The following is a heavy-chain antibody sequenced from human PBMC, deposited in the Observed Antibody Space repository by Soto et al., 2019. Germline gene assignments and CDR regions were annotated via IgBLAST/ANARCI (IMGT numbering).Heavy chain of an antibody. CDR2: ISGSGGNT. Sequence: EVQLLESGGGLVQPGGSLRLSCAASGFTFSSYAMSWVRQAPGKGLEWVSVISGSGGNTYYADSVKGRFTISRDNSKNTLYLQMNSLRAEDTAVYYCARRSSGWYFDYWGQGTLVTVSS. CDR3: ARRSSGWYFDY. J-gene: IGHJ4*02. V-gene: IGHV3-23*01. D-gene: IGHD6-19*01. CDR1: GFTFSSYA.